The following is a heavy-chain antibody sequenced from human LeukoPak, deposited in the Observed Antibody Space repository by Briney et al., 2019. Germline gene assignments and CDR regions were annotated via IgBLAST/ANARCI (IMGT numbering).Heavy chain of an antibody. J-gene: IGHJ4*02. CDR2: IYYSGNI. Sequence: PSETLSLTCDVSGDSIGGGAFHWGWVRQSPGEGLEWIGSIYYSGNIYNNPSLKSRVTVSIDTSNNRFSLRLKSVTAADTAIYYCARGLSGGWAAVFDYWGQGTLVTVSS. V-gene: IGHV4-39*02. D-gene: IGHD3-10*01. CDR3: ARGLSGGWAAVFDY. CDR1: GDSIGGGAFH.